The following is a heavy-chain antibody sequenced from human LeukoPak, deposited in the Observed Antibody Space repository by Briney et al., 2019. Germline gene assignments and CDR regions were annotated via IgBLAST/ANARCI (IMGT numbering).Heavy chain of an antibody. V-gene: IGHV1-18*01. CDR2: ISAYNGNT. J-gene: IGHJ4*02. D-gene: IGHD3-10*01. CDR3: ARVWVYYFDY. Sequence: RQAPGQGLEWMGWISAYNGNTNYAQKLQGRVTMTTDTSTSTAYMELRSLRSDDTAVYYCARVWVYYFDYWGQGTLVTVSS.